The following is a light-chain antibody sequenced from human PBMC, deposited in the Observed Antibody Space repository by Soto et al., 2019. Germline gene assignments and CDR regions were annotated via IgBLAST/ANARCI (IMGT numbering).Light chain of an antibody. J-gene: IGLJ3*02. CDR1: SSNIGSNY. V-gene: IGLV1-47*01. CDR3: AAWDDSLSGWV. CDR2: RNN. Sequence: QSVLTQPPSASGTPGQRVTISCSGSSSNIGSNYVYWYQQLPGTAPKLLIYRNNQPPSGVPGRFSGSKSGTSASLAISGLRYEDEADYYCAAWDDSLSGWVFGGGTKLTVL.